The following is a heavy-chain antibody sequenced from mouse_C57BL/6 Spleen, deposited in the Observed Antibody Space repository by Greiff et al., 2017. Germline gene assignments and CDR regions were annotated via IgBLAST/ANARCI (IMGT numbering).Heavy chain of an antibody. D-gene: IGHD1-1*01. V-gene: IGHV5-9*01. CDR1: GFTFSSYT. J-gene: IGHJ4*01. CDR2: ISGGGGNT. Sequence: EVKLLESGGGLVKPGGSLKLSCAASGFTFSSYTMSWVRQTPEKRLEWVATISGGGGNTYYPDSVKGRFTISRDNAKSTLYLQMSSLRSEDTALYYCARHDYGSSDGYAMDYWGQGTSVTVSS. CDR3: ARHDYGSSDGYAMDY.